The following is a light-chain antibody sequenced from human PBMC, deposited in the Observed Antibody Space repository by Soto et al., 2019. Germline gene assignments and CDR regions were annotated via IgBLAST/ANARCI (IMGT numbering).Light chain of an antibody. CDR3: QQYNHWPPIT. V-gene: IGKV3-15*01. CDR2: GAS. CDR1: RSVKTT. J-gene: IGKJ5*01. Sequence: EIVMTQSPAALSVSPGERATLSCRASRSVKTTLACYQQNPGQAPRLLIYGASTRATNVSARFSGSGSGTEFTLTISSLQSEDFALYYCQQYNHWPPITFGPGTRLEIK.